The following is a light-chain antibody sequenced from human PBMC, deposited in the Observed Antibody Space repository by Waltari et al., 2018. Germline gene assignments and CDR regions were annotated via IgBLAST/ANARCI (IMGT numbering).Light chain of an antibody. CDR1: DSDVGAYDF. V-gene: IGLV2-14*01. J-gene: IGLJ1*01. CDR3: SSYTTSSAPGV. CDR2: EVS. Sequence: QSALTQPASVSGSPGQSIPISCSGPDSDVGAYDFVSWYQQHPGKPPHLIIYEVSNRPSGISNRFSASKSGNTASLTISGLQAEDEADYYCSSYTTSSAPGVFGTGTRVTVL.